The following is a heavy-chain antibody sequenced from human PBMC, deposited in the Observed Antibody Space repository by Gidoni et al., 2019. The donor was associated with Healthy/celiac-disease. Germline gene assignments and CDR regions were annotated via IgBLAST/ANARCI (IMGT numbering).Heavy chain of an antibody. CDR2: IYYSGST. V-gene: IGHV4-31*03. J-gene: IGHJ6*02. CDR1: GGPISSGVYY. Sequence: QVQLQESGPGLVTPSQTLSLTCTVSGGPISSGVYYWGWIRQHPGKGLEWIGYIYYSGSTNYNPSLKSRVTISVDTSKNQFSLKLSSVTAADTAVYYCARDSNYYGMDVWGQGTTVTVSS. CDR3: ARDSNYYGMDV.